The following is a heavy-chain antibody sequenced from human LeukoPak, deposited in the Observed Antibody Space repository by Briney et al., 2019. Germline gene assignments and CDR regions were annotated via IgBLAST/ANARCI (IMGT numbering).Heavy chain of an antibody. V-gene: IGHV3-30*02. CDR2: IRYDGSNK. J-gene: IGHJ6*03. CDR1: GFIFSDYY. CDR3: AKGPHMDV. Sequence: LSGGSLRLSCAASGFIFSDYYMSWIRQAPGKGLEWVAFIRYDGSNKYYADSVKGRFTISRDNSKNTLYLQMNSLRAEDTAVYYCAKGPHMDVWGKGTTVTVSS.